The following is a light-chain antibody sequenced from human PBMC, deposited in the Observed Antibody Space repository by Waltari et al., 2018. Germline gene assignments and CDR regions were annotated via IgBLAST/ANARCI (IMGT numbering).Light chain of an antibody. Sequence: DIQMTQSPSSLSASVGDRVTITCQATHDISNYLNWYQQKPGKAPKLLIYDASNLETGVPSRFSGSGSGTDFTFTISSLQPEDIATYYCQQCDNLPLTFGGGTKVEIK. V-gene: IGKV1-33*01. CDR1: HDISNY. CDR2: DAS. J-gene: IGKJ4*01. CDR3: QQCDNLPLT.